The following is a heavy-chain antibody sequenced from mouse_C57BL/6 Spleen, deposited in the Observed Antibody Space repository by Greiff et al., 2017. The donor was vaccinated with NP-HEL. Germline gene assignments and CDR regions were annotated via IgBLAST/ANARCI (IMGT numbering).Heavy chain of an antibody. CDR2: IDPENGDT. CDR3: TTYDYDWYYAMDY. V-gene: IGHV14-4*01. CDR1: GFNIKDDY. Sequence: VQLKQSGAELVRPGASVKLSCTASGFNIKDDYMHWVKQRPEQGLEWIGWIDPENGDTEYASKFQGKATITADTSSNTAYLQLSSLTSEDTAVYYCTTYDYDWYYAMDYWGQGTSVTVSS. D-gene: IGHD2-4*01. J-gene: IGHJ4*01.